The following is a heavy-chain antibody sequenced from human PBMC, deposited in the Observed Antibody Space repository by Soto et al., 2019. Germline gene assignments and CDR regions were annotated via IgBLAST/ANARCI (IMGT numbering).Heavy chain of an antibody. D-gene: IGHD5-18*01. CDR3: AKDSRALTATASAMDV. V-gene: IGHV3-23*01. CDR2: ISSGGTDA. Sequence: GGSLRLSCAASGFTFRSYAMSWVRQAPGKGLEWVSGISSGGTDASYGDSVKGRFTISRDNSKNTLYLQMNSLRAEDTAAYYCAKDSRALTATASAMDVWGQGTTVTVSS. CDR1: GFTFRSYA. J-gene: IGHJ6*02.